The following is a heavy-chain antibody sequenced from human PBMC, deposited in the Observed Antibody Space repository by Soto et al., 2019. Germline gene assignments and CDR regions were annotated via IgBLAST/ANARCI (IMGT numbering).Heavy chain of an antibody. J-gene: IGHJ5*02. V-gene: IGHV4-39*01. CDR3: ASGNSGAYRAWFDP. D-gene: IGHD6-25*01. CDR2: FYLSEST. CDR1: GASISSTSYF. Sequence: QLQLQESGPGLVKPSETLSLTCTVSGASISSTSYFWGWIRQPPGKGLEWVGSFYLSESTHDTPSLTSRVTISVDTSKNQFSLRLTSLTAADTAVYYCASGNSGAYRAWFDPWGQGTLVTVSS.